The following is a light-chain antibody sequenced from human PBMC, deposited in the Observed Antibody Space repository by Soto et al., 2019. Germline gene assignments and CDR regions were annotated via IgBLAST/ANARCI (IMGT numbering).Light chain of an antibody. CDR2: LGS. CDR3: MQALQTPT. Sequence: DIVMTQSPLSLPVTPGEPASISCRSSQSLLHSNGYNYLDWYLQKPVQSPQLLIYLGSNRASGVPDRFSGSGSGTDFTLKISRVEAEDVGVYYCMQALQTPTFDQGTKVEIK. V-gene: IGKV2-28*01. J-gene: IGKJ1*01. CDR1: QSLLHSNGYNY.